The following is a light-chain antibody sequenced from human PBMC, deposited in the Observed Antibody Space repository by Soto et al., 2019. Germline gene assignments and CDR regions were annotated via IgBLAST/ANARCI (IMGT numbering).Light chain of an antibody. V-gene: IGKV1-9*01. J-gene: IGKJ4*01. Sequence: DIQLTQSPSFLFASVGDRVTITCRASQDVGHFLAWYQQKPGKAPKLLMYAATTLQSEVPARFRGGGSGTEFTITITSLQPEDYATYYCQQLDSYLSFTFGGGTKVEIK. CDR2: AAT. CDR3: QQLDSYLSFT. CDR1: QDVGHF.